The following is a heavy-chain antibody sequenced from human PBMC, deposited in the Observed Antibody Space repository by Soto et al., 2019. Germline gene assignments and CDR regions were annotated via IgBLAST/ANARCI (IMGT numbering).Heavy chain of an antibody. Sequence: QVQLVESGGGVVQPGRSLRLSCAASGFSFRSYGMHWVRQAPGKWLEWVAVISYDGSNKYSADSVKGRFTISRDTSKDPVYLQRTSLSAADTAVFYCVKDRRTEAYGMEVWGQGTTVTVAS. CDR2: ISYDGSNK. CDR1: GFSFRSYG. D-gene: IGHD2-2*01. J-gene: IGHJ6*02. CDR3: VKDRRTEAYGMEV. V-gene: IGHV3-30*18.